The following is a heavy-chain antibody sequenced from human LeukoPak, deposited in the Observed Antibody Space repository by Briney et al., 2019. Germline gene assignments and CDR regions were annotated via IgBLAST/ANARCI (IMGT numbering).Heavy chain of an antibody. J-gene: IGHJ6*03. Sequence: SETLSPTCTVSGGSISSYYWSCIRQPPGKGLEWIGWIYYSGSTNYNPSLKSRVTISVDTSKNQFSLKLSSVTAADTAVYYCARGPGGFFHYMDVWGKGTTVTVSS. CDR3: ARGPGGFFHYMDV. CDR1: GGSISSYY. D-gene: IGHD3-10*01. CDR2: IYYSGST. V-gene: IGHV4-59*01.